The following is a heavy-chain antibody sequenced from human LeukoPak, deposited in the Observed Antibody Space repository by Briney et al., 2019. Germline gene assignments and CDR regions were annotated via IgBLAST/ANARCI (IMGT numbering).Heavy chain of an antibody. V-gene: IGHV1-18*01. CDR2: IGTYGGDT. CDR3: ARDLWNFYDDSGYNRDFDS. Sequence: ASVKVSCKATSRISWVRQAPGQGLEWMGWIGTYGGDTYYAQKFQGRITVTTDTSTSTVYMELRNLRSDDTAVYHCARDLWNFYDDSGYNRDFDSWGQGTLVTVSS. D-gene: IGHD3-22*01. J-gene: IGHJ5*01. CDR1: TSR.